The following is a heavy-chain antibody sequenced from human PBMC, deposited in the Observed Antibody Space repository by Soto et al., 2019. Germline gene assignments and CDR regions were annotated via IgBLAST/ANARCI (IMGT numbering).Heavy chain of an antibody. D-gene: IGHD6-13*01. CDR2: ISGSGGST. CDR3: AKSCSSSWSSEEYYFDY. CDR1: GFTFSSYA. Sequence: GGSLRLSCAASGFTFSSYAMSWVRQAPGKGLEWVSAISGSGGSTYYADSVKGRFTISRDNSKNTLYLQMNSLRAEDTAVYYCAKSCSSSWSSEEYYFDYWGQGTLVTVSS. J-gene: IGHJ4*02. V-gene: IGHV3-23*01.